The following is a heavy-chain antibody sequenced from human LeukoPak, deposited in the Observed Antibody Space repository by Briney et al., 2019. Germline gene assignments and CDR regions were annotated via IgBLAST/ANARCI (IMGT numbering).Heavy chain of an antibody. V-gene: IGHV3-23*01. CDR1: GFTFSTHW. J-gene: IGHJ6*02. CDR2: ISDSGGST. CDR3: GRYYVMDV. Sequence: GGSLRLSCAASGFTFSTHWMNWVRQAPGKGLEWVSTISDSGGSTYYADSVKGRFTISRDNSKSTLYLQMNSLRAEDTAVYYCGRYYVMDVWGQGTSVTVSS.